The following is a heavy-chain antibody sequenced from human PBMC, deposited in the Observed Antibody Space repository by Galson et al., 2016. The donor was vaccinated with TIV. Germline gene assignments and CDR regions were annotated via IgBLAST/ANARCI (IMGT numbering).Heavy chain of an antibody. CDR1: RSTFSSSW. J-gene: IGHJ4*02. CDR2: INGDGTEI. V-gene: IGHV3-7*01. Sequence: SLRLSCADSRSTFSSSWMNWVRQAPGKGLEWVANINGDGTEIKYVDSVKGRFTISRENAKNSLYLQMSNLRVEDTAIYYCAQWLGTSNSWGQGTLVTVSS. D-gene: IGHD6-19*01. CDR3: AQWLGTSNS.